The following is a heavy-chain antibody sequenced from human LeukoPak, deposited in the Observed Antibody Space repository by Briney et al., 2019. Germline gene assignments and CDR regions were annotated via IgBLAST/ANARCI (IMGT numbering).Heavy chain of an antibody. CDR2: ISSSSSYI. D-gene: IGHD6-13*01. CDR1: GFTFSSYS. V-gene: IGHV3-21*01. CDR3: ARDLSDSSSWYKITNFGY. J-gene: IGHJ4*02. Sequence: NAGGSLRLSCAASGFTFSSYSMNWVRQAPGEGLEWVSSISSSSSYIYYADSVKGRFTISRDNAKNSLYLQMNSLRAEDTAVYYCARDLSDSSSWYKITNFGYWGQGTLVTVSS.